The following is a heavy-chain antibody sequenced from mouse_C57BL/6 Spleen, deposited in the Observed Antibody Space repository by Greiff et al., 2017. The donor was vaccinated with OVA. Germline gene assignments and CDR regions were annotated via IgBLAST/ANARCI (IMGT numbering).Heavy chain of an antibody. D-gene: IGHD1-1*01. J-gene: IGHJ4*01. CDR2: IDPSDSYT. CDR3: ARNYGSSSYYAMDY. CDR1: GYTFTSYW. Sequence: QVQLQQPGAELVKPGASVKLSCKASGYTFTSYWMQWVKQRPGQGLAWIGGIDPSDSYTNYNQKFKGKATLTVDTSSSPAYMQLSSLTSEDSAVYYCARNYGSSSYYAMDYWGQGTSVTVSS. V-gene: IGHV1-50*01.